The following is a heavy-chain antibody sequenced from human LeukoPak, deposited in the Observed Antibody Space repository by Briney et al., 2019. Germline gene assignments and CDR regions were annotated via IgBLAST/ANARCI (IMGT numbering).Heavy chain of an antibody. V-gene: IGHV4-34*01. J-gene: IGHJ6*04. D-gene: IGHD3-10*01. CDR1: GGSFSGYY. CDR2: INHSGST. CDR3: ARGGMIRGVTYYYYGMDV. Sequence: SETLSLTCTVYGGSFSGYYWSWIRQPPGKGLDWMGEINHSGSTNYNPSLKSRVTISVDTSKNQFSLKLSSVTAADTAVYYCARGGMIRGVTYYYYGMDVWGKGTTVTVSS.